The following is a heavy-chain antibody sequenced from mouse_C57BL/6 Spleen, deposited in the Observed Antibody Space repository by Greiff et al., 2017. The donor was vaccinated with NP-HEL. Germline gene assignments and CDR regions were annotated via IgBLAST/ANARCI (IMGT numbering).Heavy chain of an antibody. Sequence: QVQLQQPGAELVKPGASVKLSCKASGYTFTSYWMQWVKQRPGQGLEWIGEIDPSDSYTNYNQKFKGKATLTVDTSSSTAYMQLSSLTSEDSAVYYCARGKVQPYWGQGTLVTVSA. V-gene: IGHV1-50*01. J-gene: IGHJ3*01. CDR3: ARGKVQPY. CDR2: IDPSDSYT. CDR1: GYTFTSYW.